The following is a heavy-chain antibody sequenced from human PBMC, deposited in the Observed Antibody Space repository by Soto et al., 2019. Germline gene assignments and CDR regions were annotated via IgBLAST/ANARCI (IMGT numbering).Heavy chain of an antibody. CDR2: IIPIFGTA. CDR3: ARDRSGWTVYYFAY. J-gene: IGHJ4*02. D-gene: IGHD6-19*01. V-gene: IGHV1-69*13. Sequence: GASVKVSCKDSGGTISSYAISWVRQAPGQGLEWMGGIIPIFGTANYARKFQGRVTITADESTSTAYMELSSLRSEATAVYYCARDRSGWTVYYFAYWGQGTLVTVSS. CDR1: GGTISSYA.